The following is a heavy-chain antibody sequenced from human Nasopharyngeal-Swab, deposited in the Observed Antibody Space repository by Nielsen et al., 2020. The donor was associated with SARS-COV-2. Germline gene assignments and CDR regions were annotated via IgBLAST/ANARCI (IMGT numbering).Heavy chain of an antibody. CDR3: AREEAYDGGNDYSYYYYGMDV. CDR2: INWSGGST. D-gene: IGHD2-21*02. J-gene: IGHJ6*02. V-gene: IGHV3-20*04. Sequence: GGSLRLSCAASGFTFDDYGMSWVRPAPGKGLEWVSGINWSGGSTGYADSVKGRFTISRDNAKNSLYLQMNSLRAEDTALYYCAREEAYDGGNDYSYYYYGMDVWGQGTTVTVSS. CDR1: GFTFDDYG.